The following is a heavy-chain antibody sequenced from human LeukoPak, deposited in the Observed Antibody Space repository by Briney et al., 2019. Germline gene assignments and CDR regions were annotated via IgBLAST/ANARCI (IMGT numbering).Heavy chain of an antibody. CDR2: ISGSGGST. Sequence: GGSLRLSCVVSGFTFSSYAMSWVRQAPGKGLEWVSAISGSGGSTYYADSVKGRFTISRDNPKNTLYLQVNSLRAEDTAVYYCAKDRYSGYDLPQDFDYWGQGTLVTVSS. J-gene: IGHJ4*02. V-gene: IGHV3-23*01. CDR1: GFTFSSYA. CDR3: AKDRYSGYDLPQDFDY. D-gene: IGHD5-12*01.